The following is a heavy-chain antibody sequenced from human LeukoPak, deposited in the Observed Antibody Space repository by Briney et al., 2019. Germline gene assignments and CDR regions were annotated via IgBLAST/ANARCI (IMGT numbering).Heavy chain of an antibody. CDR2: IWYDGSNK. CDR1: GFTFSSYG. V-gene: IGHV3-33*06. Sequence: PGGSLRLSCAASGFTFSSYGMHWVRQAPGKGLEWVAVIWYDGSNKYYADSVKGRFTISRDNSKNTLYLQMNSLRAEDTAVYYCAKDPYNWNNNHDFDYWGQGTLVTVSS. J-gene: IGHJ4*02. D-gene: IGHD1-1*01. CDR3: AKDPYNWNNNHDFDY.